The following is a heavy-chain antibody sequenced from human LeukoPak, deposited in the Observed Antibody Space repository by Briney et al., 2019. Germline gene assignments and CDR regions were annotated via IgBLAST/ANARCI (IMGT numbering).Heavy chain of an antibody. Sequence: GESLRLSCAASGFTFSSYWMNWARQAPGKGLEWVASINHNGNVNYYVDSVKGRFTISRDNAKNSLYLQMSNLRAEDTAVYFCARGGDLDVWGQGATVTVSS. V-gene: IGHV3-7*03. CDR1: GFTFSSYW. CDR3: ARGGDLDV. D-gene: IGHD2-21*01. CDR2: INHNGNVN. J-gene: IGHJ6*02.